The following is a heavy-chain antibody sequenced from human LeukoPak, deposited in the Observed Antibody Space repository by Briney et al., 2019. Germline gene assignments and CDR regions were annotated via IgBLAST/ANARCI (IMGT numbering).Heavy chain of an antibody. J-gene: IGHJ4*02. CDR1: GFTFSSYA. Sequence: GGSLRLSCAASGFTFSSYAMSWVRQAPGKGLEWVANIKQDGSEKYYVDSVKGRFTISRDNAKNSLYLQMNSLRAEDTAVYYCAKRYGNWGQGTLVTVSS. CDR3: AKRYGN. CDR2: IKQDGSEK. V-gene: IGHV3-7*01. D-gene: IGHD1-14*01.